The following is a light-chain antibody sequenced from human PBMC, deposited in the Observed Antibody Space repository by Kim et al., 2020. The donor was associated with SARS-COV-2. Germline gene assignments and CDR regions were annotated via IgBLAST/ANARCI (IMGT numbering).Light chain of an antibody. J-gene: IGKJ4*01. CDR1: QSIDSW. CDR2: EAS. V-gene: IGKV1-5*01. Sequence: ASLGDRVTITCRASQSIDSWVAWYQQKPGKAPTLLIYEASSLESGVPSRFSGSGSGTEFTLTISSLQPEDFATYYCQQYNSYPRTFGEGTKVDIK. CDR3: QQYNSYPRT.